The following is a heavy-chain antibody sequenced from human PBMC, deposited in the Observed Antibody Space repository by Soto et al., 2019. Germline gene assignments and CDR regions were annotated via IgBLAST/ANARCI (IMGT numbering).Heavy chain of an antibody. D-gene: IGHD6-6*01. Sequence: QVQLHQWGAGLLKPSETLSLACSLYSGSLSGYYWSWVRQPPGQGLEWIGEISPSGTTNYSPSLKSRVSISVDTSKNQFSLNLTSLTAADTAVYYCARAPKVSGSAQTRPDFWGQGSLVTVSS. J-gene: IGHJ4*02. V-gene: IGHV4-34*01. CDR1: SGSLSGYY. CDR3: ARAPKVSGSAQTRPDF. CDR2: ISPSGTT.